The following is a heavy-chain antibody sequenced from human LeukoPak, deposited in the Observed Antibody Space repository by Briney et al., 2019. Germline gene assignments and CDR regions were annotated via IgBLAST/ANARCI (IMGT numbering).Heavy chain of an antibody. V-gene: IGHV6-1*01. CDR2: TYYTSKWNT. CDR1: GDSVSTSGVA. J-gene: IGHJ3*01. Sequence: SQTLSLTCAISGDSVSTSGVAWNWVRQSPSRGLEWLGRTYYTSKWNTDYAESVKSRIVVNPDTSKKQFSLQLDSVTSEYTAGYYCARGRASAFDVWGQGTMVTVSS. D-gene: IGHD6-25*01. CDR3: ARGRASAFDV.